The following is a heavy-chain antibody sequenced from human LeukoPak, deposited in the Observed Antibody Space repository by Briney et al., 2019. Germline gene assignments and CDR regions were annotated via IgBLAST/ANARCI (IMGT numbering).Heavy chain of an antibody. CDR1: GYTFTGYY. J-gene: IGHJ6*02. CDR2: INPNSGGT. V-gene: IGHV1-2*02. CDR3: ARDRSSKGYYYYGMDV. D-gene: IGHD6-13*01. Sequence: ASVTVSCKASGYTFTGYYMHWVRQAPGQGLEWMGWINPNSGGTNYAQKFQGRVTMTRDTSISTAYMELSRLRSDDTAVYYCARDRSSKGYYYYGMDVWGQGTTVTVSS.